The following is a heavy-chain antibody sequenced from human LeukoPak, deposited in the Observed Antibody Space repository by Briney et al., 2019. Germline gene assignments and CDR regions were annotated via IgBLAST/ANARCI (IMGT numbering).Heavy chain of an antibody. J-gene: IGHJ4*02. D-gene: IGHD3-22*01. CDR1: GFIFSSYS. Sequence: GGPLRLSCAASGFIFSSYSVNWVRQAPGKGLEWVSSISSDNYIFYADSVKGRFTISRDNAQNSLYLQMNSLRAEDTAVYYCAREILYDSSGYFDYWGQGTLVTVSS. V-gene: IGHV3-21*01. CDR3: AREILYDSSGYFDY. CDR2: ISSDNYI.